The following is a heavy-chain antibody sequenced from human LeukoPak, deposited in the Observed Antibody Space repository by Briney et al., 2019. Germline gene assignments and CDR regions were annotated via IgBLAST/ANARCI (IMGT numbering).Heavy chain of an antibody. J-gene: IGHJ4*02. CDR3: ARGNGNYQYYFDY. CDR1: GFTFSSYS. CDR2: VSSSSYI. D-gene: IGHD1-7*01. V-gene: IGHV3-21*01. Sequence: RAGGSLRLSCAASGFTFSSYSMNWVRQAPGKGLEWVSSVSSSSYIYYADSVQGRFTISRDNAKNSLYLQMNSLRAEDTAVYYCARGNGNYQYYFDYWGQGTLVTVSS.